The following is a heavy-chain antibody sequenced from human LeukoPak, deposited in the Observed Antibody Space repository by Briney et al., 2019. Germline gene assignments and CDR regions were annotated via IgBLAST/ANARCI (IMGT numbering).Heavy chain of an antibody. CDR2: ISSNGDNT. D-gene: IGHD3-16*01. CDR3: VPAPRGGNY. Sequence: GGSLRLSCSASGFMFRSYAMHWVRQAPGKGLEYISVISSNGDNTYYADAVKGRFTTSRDNSNNMLYLQMSSLRAEDTAVYYCVPAPRGGNYWGQGTLVTVSS. V-gene: IGHV3-64D*06. CDR1: GFMFRSYA. J-gene: IGHJ4*02.